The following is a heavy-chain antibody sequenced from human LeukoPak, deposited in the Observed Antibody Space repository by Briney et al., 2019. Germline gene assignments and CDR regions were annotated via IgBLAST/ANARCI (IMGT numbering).Heavy chain of an antibody. CDR2: MRPNSGET. CDR3: ARGYCSGGGCYTAEYLPH. V-gene: IGHV1-8*02. CDR1: GYTFTNFE. Sequence: ASVKVSCKASGYTFTNFEINWVRQVAGQGLEWMGWMRPNSGETVNVQKFQGRVTMTRDISTSIAYMELTGLRSDDTAVYFCARGYCSGGGCYTAEYLPHWGQGTLVTVSS. D-gene: IGHD2-15*01. J-gene: IGHJ1*01.